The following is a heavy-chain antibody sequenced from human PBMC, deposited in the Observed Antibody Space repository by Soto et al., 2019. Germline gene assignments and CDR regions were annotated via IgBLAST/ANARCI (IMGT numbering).Heavy chain of an antibody. J-gene: IGHJ6*02. CDR2: IIPIFGTA. CDR1: GGTFSSYA. V-gene: IGHV1-69*01. Sequence: QVQLVQSGAEVKKPGSSVKVSCKASGGTFSSYAISWVRQAPGQGLEWMGGIIPIFGTANYAQKFQGRATITADESTSTAYMELSSLRSEDTAVYYCARYYDSSGYYYYYYGMDVWGQGTTVTVSS. CDR3: ARYYDSSGYYYYYYGMDV. D-gene: IGHD3-22*01.